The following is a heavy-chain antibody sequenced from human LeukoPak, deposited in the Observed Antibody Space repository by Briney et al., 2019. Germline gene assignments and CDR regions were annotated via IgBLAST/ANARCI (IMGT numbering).Heavy chain of an antibody. CDR2: INHSGST. CDR3: ARDVAGNTFDY. Sequence: SETLSLTCTVSGGSISSYYWSWIRQPPGKGLEWIGEINHSGSTNYNPSLKSRVTISVDTSKSQFSLRLTSMTAADTAAYYCARDVAGNTFDYWGQGTLVTVSS. CDR1: GGSISSYY. J-gene: IGHJ4*02. V-gene: IGHV4-34*01. D-gene: IGHD5-12*01.